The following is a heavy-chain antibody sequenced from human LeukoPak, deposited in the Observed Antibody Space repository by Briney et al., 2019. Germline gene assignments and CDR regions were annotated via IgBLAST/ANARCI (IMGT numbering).Heavy chain of an antibody. CDR1: GGSISSGGYY. CDR3: ARQAPDGYNGNYFDY. CDR2: IYYSGST. D-gene: IGHD5-24*01. Sequence: PSETLSLTCTVSGGSISSGGYYWSWIRQHPGKGLEWIGYIYYSGSTYYNPSLKSRVTISVDTSKNQFSLKLSSVTAADTAVYYCARQAPDGYNGNYFDYWGQGTLVTVSS. V-gene: IGHV4-31*03. J-gene: IGHJ4*02.